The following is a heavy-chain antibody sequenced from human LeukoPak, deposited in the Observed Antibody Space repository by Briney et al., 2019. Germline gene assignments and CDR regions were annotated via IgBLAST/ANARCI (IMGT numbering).Heavy chain of an antibody. V-gene: IGHV1-2*04. Sequence: ASVKVSCKASGYTFTGYYMHWVRQAPGQGLEWMGWINPNSGGTNYAQKFQGWVTMTRDTSISTAYMELSRLRSDDTAVYYCARGSSGWYGTDFDYWGQGTLVTVSS. CDR2: INPNSGGT. J-gene: IGHJ4*02. CDR1: GYTFTGYY. CDR3: ARGSSGWYGTDFDY. D-gene: IGHD6-19*01.